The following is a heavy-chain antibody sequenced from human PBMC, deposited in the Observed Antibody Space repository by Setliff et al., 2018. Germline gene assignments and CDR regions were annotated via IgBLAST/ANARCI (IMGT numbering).Heavy chain of an antibody. D-gene: IGHD6-13*01. Sequence: GGSLRLSCAASGFTVHWVRQAPGKGLEWVSAISSDGYDTNYAGSVKGRFTVSRDNSKNTLYLQMNSLRPDDTAVYFCARELSSSWSDYWGQGTLVTVSS. CDR3: ARELSSSWSDY. J-gene: IGHJ4*02. V-gene: IGHV3-30*01. CDR1: GFT. CDR2: ISSDGYDT.